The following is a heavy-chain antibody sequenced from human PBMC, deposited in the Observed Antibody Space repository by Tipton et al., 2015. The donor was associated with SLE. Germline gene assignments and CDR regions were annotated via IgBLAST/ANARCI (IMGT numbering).Heavy chain of an antibody. Sequence: TLSLTCAVYGGSFSGYYWSWIRQPPGKGLEWIGSIYHSGSTYYNPSLKSRVTISVDTSKNQFSLKLSSVTAADTAVYYCASSYCTGGVCYFDYWGQGTLVTVSS. D-gene: IGHD2-8*02. V-gene: IGHV4-34*01. CDR2: IYHSGST. CDR1: GGSFSGYY. CDR3: ASSYCTGGVCYFDY. J-gene: IGHJ4*02.